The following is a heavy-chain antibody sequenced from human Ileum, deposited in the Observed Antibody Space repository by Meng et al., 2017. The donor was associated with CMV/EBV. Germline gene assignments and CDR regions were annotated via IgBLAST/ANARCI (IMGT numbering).Heavy chain of an antibody. CDR1: GFTLSNHR. D-gene: IGHD3-3*01. Sequence: ESLKISCAASGFTLSNHRMSWVGQAPGKGLEWVANIREDAGDIYYVGSVKGRFTISRDNANNSLYLQMNSQRVEDTAVYYCAKESGYLIDYWGQGTLVTVSS. V-gene: IGHV3-7*04. CDR2: IREDAGDI. J-gene: IGHJ4*02. CDR3: AKESGYLIDY.